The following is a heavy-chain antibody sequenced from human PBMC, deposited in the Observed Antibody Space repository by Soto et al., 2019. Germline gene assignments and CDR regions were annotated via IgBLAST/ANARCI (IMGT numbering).Heavy chain of an antibody. CDR1: GDSIRYSRFY. J-gene: IGHJ5*02. V-gene: IGHV4-39*01. CDR2: IDHTGNA. D-gene: IGHD3-22*01. CDR3: ARDYFDSSDYTTNWFDP. Sequence: PSDTLSLTCSVSGDSIRYSRFYWAWIREPPGEGLEWIWSIDHTGNAYYNPSLKSRVTIFLDTSKNQFSLKLPSVTAADTALYYCARDYFDSSDYTTNWFDPWGQGTLVTVSS.